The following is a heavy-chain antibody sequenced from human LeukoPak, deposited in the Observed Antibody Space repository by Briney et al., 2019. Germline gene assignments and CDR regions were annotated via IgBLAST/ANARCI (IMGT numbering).Heavy chain of an antibody. CDR2: IIPIFGTA. V-gene: IGHV1-69*01. J-gene: IGHJ4*02. Sequence: SVKVSCKASGGTFSSYAISWVRQAPGRGLEWMGGIIPIFGTANYEQKFQGRVTITADESTSTAYMELSSLRSEDTAVYYCARTHDYGDERPYYFDYWGQGTLVTVSS. CDR1: GGTFSSYA. CDR3: ARTHDYGDERPYYFDY. D-gene: IGHD4-17*01.